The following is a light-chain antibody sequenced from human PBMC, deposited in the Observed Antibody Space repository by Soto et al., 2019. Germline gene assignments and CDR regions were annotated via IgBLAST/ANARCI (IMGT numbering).Light chain of an antibody. CDR2: GAS. Sequence: EIVLRQSPGTLSWSPGEKATLFCRPSTGVRNNYLAWFRQKPGQAPGLLIYGASSRATAIPDRFSGSGSGTEFTLTISRLEPEDFAVFYCQQYGGSPRTFGQGTRVEIK. CDR1: TGVRNNY. V-gene: IGKV3-20*01. CDR3: QQYGGSPRT. J-gene: IGKJ1*01.